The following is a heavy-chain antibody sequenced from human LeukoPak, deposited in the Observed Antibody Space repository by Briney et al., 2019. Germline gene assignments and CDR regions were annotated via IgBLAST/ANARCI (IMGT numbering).Heavy chain of an antibody. CDR2: IYTSGST. D-gene: IGHD3-16*01. Sequence: PSETLSLTCTVPGGSISSYYWSWIRQPAGKGLEWIGRIYTSGSTNYNPSLKSRVTMSVDTSKNQFSLKLSSVTAADTAVYYCASRSSYVWGSCPNPYAFDIWGQGTMVTVSS. CDR3: ASRSSYVWGSCPNPYAFDI. CDR1: GGSISSYY. V-gene: IGHV4-4*07. J-gene: IGHJ3*02.